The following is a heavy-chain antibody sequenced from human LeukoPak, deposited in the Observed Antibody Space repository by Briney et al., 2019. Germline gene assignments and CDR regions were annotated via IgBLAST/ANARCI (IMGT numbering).Heavy chain of an antibody. V-gene: IGHV7-4-1*02. CDR1: GYTFTSYG. D-gene: IGHD6-6*01. CDR2: INTNTGNP. CDR3: ARDWGIAARPFDY. J-gene: IGHJ4*02. Sequence: ASVKVSCKASGYTFTSYGISWVRQAPGQGLEWMGWINTNTGNPTYAQGFTGRFVFSLDTSVSTAYLQISSLKAEDTAVYYCARDWGIAARPFDYWGQGTLVTVSS.